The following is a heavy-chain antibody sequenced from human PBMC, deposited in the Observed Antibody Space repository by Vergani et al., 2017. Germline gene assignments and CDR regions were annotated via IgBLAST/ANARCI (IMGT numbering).Heavy chain of an antibody. J-gene: IGHJ6*02. CDR3: ARGGGGSYYPVDYYYGMDV. V-gene: IGHV4-31*03. D-gene: IGHD1-26*01. CDR1: GGSISSGGYY. Sequence: QVQLQESGPGLVKPSQTLSLTCTVSGGSISSGGYYWSWIRQHPGKGLEWIGYIYYSGSTYYNPSLKSRVTISVDTSKNQFSLKLSSVTAADTAVYYCARGGGGSYYPVDYYYGMDVWGQGTTVTVSS. CDR2: IYYSGST.